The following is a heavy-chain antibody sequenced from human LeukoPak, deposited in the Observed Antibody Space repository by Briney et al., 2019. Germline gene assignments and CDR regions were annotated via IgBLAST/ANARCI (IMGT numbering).Heavy chain of an antibody. CDR1: GYSFTSYW. CDR2: IYPKDSDT. D-gene: IGHD3-9*01. CDR3: ARHRVAGYDILTGRKNTYYYYIDV. V-gene: IGHV5-51*01. Sequence: GESLKISCKGSGYSFTSYWIGWVRQMPGKGPEWMGIIYPKDSDTIYSPSFQGQVPISVDRSTDTAYLQWTSLKASDTAIYYCARHRVAGYDILTGRKNTYYYYIDVWGKGTTVTISS. J-gene: IGHJ6*03.